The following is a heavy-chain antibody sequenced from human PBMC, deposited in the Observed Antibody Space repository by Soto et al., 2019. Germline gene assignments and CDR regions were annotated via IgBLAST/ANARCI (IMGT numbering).Heavy chain of an antibody. CDR1: GGSFSGYY. CDR3: ARGKEGIAAAGTGGWFDP. D-gene: IGHD6-13*01. Sequence: PSETLSLTCAFYGGSFSGYYWSLIRQPPGKGLEWIGEINHSGSTNYNPSLKSRVTISVDTSKNQFSLKLSSVTAADTAVYYCARGKEGIAAAGTGGWFDPWGQGTLVTVSS. V-gene: IGHV4-34*01. J-gene: IGHJ5*02. CDR2: INHSGST.